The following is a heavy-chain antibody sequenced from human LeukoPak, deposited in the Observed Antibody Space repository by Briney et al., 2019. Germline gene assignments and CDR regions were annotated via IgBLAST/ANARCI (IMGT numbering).Heavy chain of an antibody. J-gene: IGHJ3*02. CDR2: ISYDGSNK. Sequence: PGGSLRLSCAASGFTFSSYAMHWVRQAPGKGLEWVAVISYDGSNKYYADSVKGRFTISRDNSKNTLYLQMNSLRAEDTAVYYCARDFYYDSSGAFDIWGQGTMVTVSS. D-gene: IGHD3-22*01. V-gene: IGHV3-30-3*01. CDR3: ARDFYYDSSGAFDI. CDR1: GFTFSSYA.